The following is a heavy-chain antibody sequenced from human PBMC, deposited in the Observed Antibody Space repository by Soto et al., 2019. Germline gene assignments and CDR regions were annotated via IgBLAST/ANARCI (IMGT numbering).Heavy chain of an antibody. V-gene: IGHV1-24*01. D-gene: IGHD1-1*01. CDR2: FDPEDGET. Sequence: ASVKVSCKVSGYTLTELSMHWVRQAPGKGLEWMGGFDPEDGETIYAQKFQGRVTMTEDTSTDTAYMELSSLRSEDTAVYYCATGFQRQIGTNYNYYGMDVWGQGTTVTVSS. CDR3: ATGFQRQIGTNYNYYGMDV. J-gene: IGHJ6*02. CDR1: GYTLTELS.